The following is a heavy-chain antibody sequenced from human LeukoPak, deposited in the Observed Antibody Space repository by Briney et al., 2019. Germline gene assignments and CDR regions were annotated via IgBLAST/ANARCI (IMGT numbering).Heavy chain of an antibody. V-gene: IGHV3-64*01. D-gene: IGHD3-9*01. CDR1: GFTFSSYA. Sequence: GGSLRLSCAASGFTFSSYAMHWVRQAPGKGLEYVSSISINGGRTYYANSVKCRFTIYRDNSKSTLYLQMGSLRAEDMAVYYCERAYFDSGDAFDIWGQGTMVIVSS. J-gene: IGHJ3*02. CDR2: ISINGGRT. CDR3: ERAYFDSGDAFDI.